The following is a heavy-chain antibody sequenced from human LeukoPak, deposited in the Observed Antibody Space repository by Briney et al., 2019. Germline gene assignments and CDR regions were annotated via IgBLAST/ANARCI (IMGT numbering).Heavy chain of an antibody. D-gene: IGHD5/OR15-5a*01. CDR1: XYHFTGYH. J-gene: IGHJ5*02. V-gene: IGHV1-2*02. CDR3: AGLGSTVKGRIDP. Sequence: ASVKVSCKXSXYHFTGYHVHWVRQAPGQGLEWMGRISTDSGDADIAQKFQGRVTMTRDTSISTAYMELSRLTSDDSAVYYCAGLGSTVKGRIDPWGQGTSVTVSS. CDR2: ISTDSGDA.